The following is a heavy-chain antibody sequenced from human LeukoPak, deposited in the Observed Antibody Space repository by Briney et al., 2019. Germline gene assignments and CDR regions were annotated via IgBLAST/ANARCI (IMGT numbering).Heavy chain of an antibody. CDR2: IYASGST. D-gene: IGHD5-18*01. Sequence: PSETLSLTCTVSGASIDSYHWSWIRQPAGKGLEWIGLIYASGSTNYSPSLKRRVTMSVDTSNNQLSLDLSSVTAADAAVYYCARDDPARYGPHYYGMDVWGQGTTVTVSS. CDR3: ARDDPARYGPHYYGMDV. V-gene: IGHV4-4*07. CDR1: GASIDSYH. J-gene: IGHJ6*02.